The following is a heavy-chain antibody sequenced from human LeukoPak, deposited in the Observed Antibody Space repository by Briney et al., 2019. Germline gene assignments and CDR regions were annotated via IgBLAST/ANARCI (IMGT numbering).Heavy chain of an antibody. CDR1: GGSISSSSYY. CDR3: ARLVYYYMDV. Sequence: SETLSLTCTVSGGSISSSSYYWGWIRQPPGKGLEWIGSIYYSGSPYYNPSLKSPVTISVDTSKNQFSLKLSSVTAADTAVYYCARLVYYYMDVWGKGTTVTVSS. CDR2: IYYSGSP. V-gene: IGHV4-39*01. J-gene: IGHJ6*03.